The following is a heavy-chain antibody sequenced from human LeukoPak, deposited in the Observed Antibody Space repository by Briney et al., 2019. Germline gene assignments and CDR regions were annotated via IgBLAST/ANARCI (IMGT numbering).Heavy chain of an antibody. V-gene: IGHV1-46*01. J-gene: IGHJ4*02. D-gene: IGHD2-21*02. CDR3: ARGGPYCGGDCHSPLFGGPPPYYFDY. Sequence: ASVKVSCKASGYTFTSYYMHWVRQAPGQGLEWMGIINPSGGSTSYAQKFQGRVTMTRDTSTSTVYMELSSLRSEDTAVYYCARGGPYCGGDCHSPLFGGPPPYYFDYWGQGTLVTVSS. CDR2: INPSGGST. CDR1: GYTFTSYY.